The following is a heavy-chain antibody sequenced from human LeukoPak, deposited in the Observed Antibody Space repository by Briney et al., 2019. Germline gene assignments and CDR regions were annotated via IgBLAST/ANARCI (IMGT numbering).Heavy chain of an antibody. J-gene: IGHJ4*02. CDR1: GGTFSSYA. CDR2: IIPIFGTA. Sequence: SVKVSCKASGGTFSSYAISWVRQAPGQGLEWMGRIIPIFGTANCAQKFQGRVTITTDESTSTAYMELSSLRFEDTAVYYCARDYYDSSGYVYWGQGTLVTVSS. CDR3: ARDYYDSSGYVY. V-gene: IGHV1-69*05. D-gene: IGHD3-22*01.